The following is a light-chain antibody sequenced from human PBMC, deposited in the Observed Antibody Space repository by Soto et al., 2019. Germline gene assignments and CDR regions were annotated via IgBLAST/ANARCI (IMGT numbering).Light chain of an antibody. V-gene: IGKV3-15*01. J-gene: IGKJ2*01. CDR3: QQYNNWPPLMYT. CDR2: GAS. Sequence: EIVMTQSPATLSVSPGERATLSCRASQSVSSNLAWYQQKTGQAPRLLSYGASTRATGIPARFSGSGSGTEFTLTISSLQSEDFAVYYCQQYNNWPPLMYTFGQGTKLEIK. CDR1: QSVSSN.